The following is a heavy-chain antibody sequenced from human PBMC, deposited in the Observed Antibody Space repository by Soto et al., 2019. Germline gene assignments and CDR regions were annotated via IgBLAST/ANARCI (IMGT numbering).Heavy chain of an antibody. J-gene: IGHJ4*02. Sequence: QVTLKESGPVLVKPTETLTLTCTVSGFSLSNARMGVSWIRQPPGKALEWLVHIFSNDDKSYSTSLKSRLTISKDTSKSQVVLTMTNMDPVDTATYYCARGAYFISTRCYAFDYWGQGTLVTVSS. CDR2: IFSNDDK. CDR1: GFSLSNARMG. V-gene: IGHV2-26*01. D-gene: IGHD2-2*01. CDR3: ARGAYFISTRCYAFDY.